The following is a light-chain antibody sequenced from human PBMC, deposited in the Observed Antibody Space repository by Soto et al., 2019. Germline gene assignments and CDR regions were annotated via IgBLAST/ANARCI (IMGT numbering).Light chain of an antibody. J-gene: IGKJ4*01. V-gene: IGKV3-11*01. CDR2: DAS. CDR1: QSVSSY. CDR3: QQRSNWPPGLT. Sequence: EIVLTQSPATLSLSPGERATLSCRASQSVSSYLAWYQQKPGQAPRLLIYDASNRATGIPARFSGSGSGTDFTLTISSLAAEDFAGYYCQQRSNWPPGLTFGGGTKVEIK.